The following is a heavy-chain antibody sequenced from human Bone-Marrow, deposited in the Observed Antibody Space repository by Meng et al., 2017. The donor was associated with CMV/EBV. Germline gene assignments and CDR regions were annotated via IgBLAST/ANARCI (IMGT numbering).Heavy chain of an antibody. D-gene: IGHD2-21*01. J-gene: IGHJ3*02. CDR3: ARDAGYSGI. V-gene: IGHV4-59*01. CDR2: IYYSGST. Sequence: ESLKISCAASGFTFSSYSMNWVRQAPGKGLEWIGYIYYSGSTNYNPSLKSRVTISVDTSKNQFSLKLSSVTAADTAVYYCARDAGYSGIWGQGTMVTVSS. CDR1: GFTFSSYS.